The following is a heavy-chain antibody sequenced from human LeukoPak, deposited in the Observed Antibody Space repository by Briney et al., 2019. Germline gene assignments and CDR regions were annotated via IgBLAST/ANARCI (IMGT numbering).Heavy chain of an antibody. Sequence: SGGSLRLSCAASGFTFSSYAMSWVRQAPGKGLEWVSAISGSGGSTYYADSVKGRFTISRVNSKNTLYLQMNSLRAEDTAVYYCAKQYCSSTSCSYFDYWGQGTLVTVSS. CDR1: GFTFSSYA. D-gene: IGHD2-2*01. CDR3: AKQYCSSTSCSYFDY. CDR2: ISGSGGST. J-gene: IGHJ4*02. V-gene: IGHV3-23*01.